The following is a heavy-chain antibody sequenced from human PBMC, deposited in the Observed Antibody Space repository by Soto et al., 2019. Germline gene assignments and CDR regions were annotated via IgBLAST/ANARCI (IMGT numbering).Heavy chain of an antibody. D-gene: IGHD5-12*01. J-gene: IGHJ4*02. CDR2: TYYRSKWYN. V-gene: IGHV6-1*01. CDR3: ARDLGGRDGYNYRFDY. Sequence: KQSQTLSLTCAISGDSVSSNSAAWNWIRQSPSRGLEWLGRTYYRSKWYNDYAVSVKSRITINPDTSKNQFSLQLNSVTPEDTAVYYCARDLGGRDGYNYRFDYWGQGTLVTVSS. CDR1: GDSVSSNSAA.